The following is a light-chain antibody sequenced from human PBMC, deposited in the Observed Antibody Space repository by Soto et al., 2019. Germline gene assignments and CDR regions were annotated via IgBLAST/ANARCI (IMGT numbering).Light chain of an antibody. V-gene: IGKV3-11*01. CDR1: QYVGFR. J-gene: IGKJ1*01. CDR2: YMS. CDR3: HQRQSWPRT. Sequence: EIVLTQSPATLSSSPGETATLSCRARQYVGFRLAWYQHKPGQAPRLLIYYMSNRATGIPARFSGSGSGTDFTLTISSLAPDDFAIYYCHQRQSWPRTFGQGTKLDIK.